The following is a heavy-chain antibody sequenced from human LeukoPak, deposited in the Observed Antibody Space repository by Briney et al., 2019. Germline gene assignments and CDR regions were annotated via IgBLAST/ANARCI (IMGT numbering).Heavy chain of an antibody. Sequence: SETLSLTCTVSGGSISSYYWGWIRQPPGKGLEWVGYIYYSGSTNYNPSLKSRVTISVETSKNEFSLKLRSVTAADTAVYYCARVTGYRIEDYFDYWGQGTLVTVSS. CDR1: GGSISSYY. CDR2: IYYSGST. V-gene: IGHV4-59*01. J-gene: IGHJ4*02. CDR3: ARVTGYRIEDYFDY. D-gene: IGHD6-13*01.